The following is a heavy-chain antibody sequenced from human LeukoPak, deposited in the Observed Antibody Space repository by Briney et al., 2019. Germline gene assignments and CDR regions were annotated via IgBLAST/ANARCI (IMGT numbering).Heavy chain of an antibody. CDR3: ARDGFRYPPD. D-gene: IGHD3-9*01. V-gene: IGHV3-33*01. J-gene: IGHJ4*02. Sequence: GGSLRLSCAASGFTFSSSGMHWVRQAPGKGLEWVAVIWSDGSNKYYADSVKGRFTVSRDTSKNTLYLQVSSLRAEDTAVYYCARDGFRYPPDWGQGTLVTVSS. CDR2: IWSDGSNK. CDR1: GFTFSSSG.